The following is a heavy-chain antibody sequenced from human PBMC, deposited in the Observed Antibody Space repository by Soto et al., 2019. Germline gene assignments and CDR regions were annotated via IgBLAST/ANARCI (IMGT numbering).Heavy chain of an antibody. CDR1: GFTFSSYA. J-gene: IGHJ6*02. Sequence: PGGSLRLSCAASGFTFSSYAIHWVRQAPGKGLEWVAVISYDGSNKYYADSVKGRFTISRDNSKNTLYLQMNSLRAEDTAVYYCARDSNGSGSYYFYYYYGMDVWGQGTTVTVSS. CDR3: ARDSNGSGSYYFYYYYGMDV. D-gene: IGHD3-10*01. V-gene: IGHV3-30-3*01. CDR2: ISYDGSNK.